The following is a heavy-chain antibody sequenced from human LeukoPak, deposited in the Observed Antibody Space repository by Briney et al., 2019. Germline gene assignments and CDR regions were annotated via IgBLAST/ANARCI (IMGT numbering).Heavy chain of an antibody. CDR1: GFTFSSYA. Sequence: AGGSLRLSCAASGFTFSSYAMSWVRQAPGKGLEGVSGISGSGGGTYYVDSVKGRFTISRDNSKDTLYLQMNSLRADDTAVYYCAKARYSSGWDYFDYWGQGTLVTVSS. CDR2: ISGSGGGT. V-gene: IGHV3-23*01. CDR3: AKARYSSGWDYFDY. J-gene: IGHJ4*02. D-gene: IGHD6-19*01.